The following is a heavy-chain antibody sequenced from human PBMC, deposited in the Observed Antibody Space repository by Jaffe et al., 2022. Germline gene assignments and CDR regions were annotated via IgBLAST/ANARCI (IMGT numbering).Heavy chain of an antibody. CDR1: GDSINSDNW. J-gene: IGHJ4*02. Sequence: QVQLQESGPGLVKPSGTLSLTCAVSGDSINSDNWWGWVRQPPGKGLEWIGEIYQSGTTNYNPSLKSRVTMSVDKSNNQFSLRLTSMTAADTAIYYCVRVIFTALYYFDYWGQGTLVTVSS. CDR3: VRVIFTALYYFDY. CDR2: IYQSGTT. D-gene: IGHD3-3*01. V-gene: IGHV4-4*02.